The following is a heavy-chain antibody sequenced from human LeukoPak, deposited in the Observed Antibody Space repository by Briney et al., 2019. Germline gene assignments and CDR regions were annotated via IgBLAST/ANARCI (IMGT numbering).Heavy chain of an antibody. Sequence: GGSLRLSCAASGFTFSSYAMSWVRQAPGKGLEWFSAISGSGGSTYYADSVKGRFTISRDNSKNTLYLQMNSLRAEDTAVYYCAKNARVTPRPDYFDYWGQGTLVTVSS. CDR1: GFTFSSYA. D-gene: IGHD4-11*01. J-gene: IGHJ4*02. CDR3: AKNARVTPRPDYFDY. CDR2: ISGSGGST. V-gene: IGHV3-23*01.